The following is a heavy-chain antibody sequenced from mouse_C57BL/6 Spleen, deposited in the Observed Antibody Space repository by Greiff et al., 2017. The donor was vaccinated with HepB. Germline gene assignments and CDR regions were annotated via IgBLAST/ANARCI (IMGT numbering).Heavy chain of an antibody. CDR2: IRNKANGYTT. J-gene: IGHJ2*01. V-gene: IGHV7-3*01. CDR1: GFTFTDYY. CDR3: ARLSRDYFDY. Sequence: EVKVVESGGGLVQPGGSLSLSCAASGFTFTDYYMSWVRQPPGKALEWLGFIRNKANGYTTEYSASVKGRFTISRDNSQSILYLQMNALRAEDSATYYCARLSRDYFDYWGQGTTLTVSS.